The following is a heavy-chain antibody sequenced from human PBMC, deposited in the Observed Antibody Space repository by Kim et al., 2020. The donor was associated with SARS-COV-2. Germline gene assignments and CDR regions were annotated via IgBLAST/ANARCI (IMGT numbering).Heavy chain of an antibody. CDR3: ARSPNSRRYNSEYYFDY. Sequence: SETLSLTCTVSGYSITNDFYWGWIRQPPGKGLEWIGNVYQSGSTYYNSSLKSRVAISVDTSKNQFSLKVTSVTAADTAVYYCARSPNSRRYNSEYYFDYWGQGTLVTVSS. D-gene: IGHD3-22*01. V-gene: IGHV4-38-2*02. J-gene: IGHJ4*02. CDR2: VYQSGST. CDR1: GYSITNDFY.